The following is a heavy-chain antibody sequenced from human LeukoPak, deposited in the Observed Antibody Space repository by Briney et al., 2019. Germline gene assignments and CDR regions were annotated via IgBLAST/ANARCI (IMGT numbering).Heavy chain of an antibody. D-gene: IGHD4-17*01. Sequence: ASVKVSCKASGYTFTSYYMHWVRQAPGQGLEWMGIINPSGGSTSYAQKFQGRVTMTRDTSTSTVYMYLSSLGSEDMAVYYCARDSLYGVVDYWGQGTLVTVSS. V-gene: IGHV1-46*01. J-gene: IGHJ4*02. CDR1: GYTFTSYY. CDR3: ARDSLYGVVDY. CDR2: INPSGGST.